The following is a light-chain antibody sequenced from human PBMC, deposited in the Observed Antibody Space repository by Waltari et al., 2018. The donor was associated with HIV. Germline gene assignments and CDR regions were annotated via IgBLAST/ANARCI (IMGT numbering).Light chain of an antibody. CDR1: SDDVGGYTY. J-gene: IGLJ1*01. CDR2: EDT. CDR3: ASFSSTSTYV. Sequence: QSALTQPASVSASPGQSITISCTGSSDDVGGYTYVSWYQQFPAKAPKLLISEDTDRASGISLRFSGSKSANTASLTISGLRPEDEADYFCASFSSTSTYVFGTGTKVTVL. V-gene: IGLV2-14*01.